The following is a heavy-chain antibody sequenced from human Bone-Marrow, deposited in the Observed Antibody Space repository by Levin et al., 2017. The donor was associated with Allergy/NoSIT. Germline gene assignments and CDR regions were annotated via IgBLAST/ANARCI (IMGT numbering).Heavy chain of an antibody. CDR2: MNIDGSIT. Sequence: SCAASGFTFSNYYMHWVRQAPGKGLVWVSRMNIDGSITDYADSVKGRFTISRDNAKNTVYLQMNSLRDDDTAVYYCARDGGSVAGHDWYFDLWGRGTLVTVSS. V-gene: IGHV3-74*01. D-gene: IGHD3-16*01. CDR1: GFTFSNYY. J-gene: IGHJ2*01. CDR3: ARDGGSVAGHDWYFDL.